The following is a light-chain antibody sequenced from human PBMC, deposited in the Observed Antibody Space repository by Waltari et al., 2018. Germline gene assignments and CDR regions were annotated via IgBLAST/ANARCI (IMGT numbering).Light chain of an antibody. CDR2: DVY. J-gene: IGLJ2*01. CDR1: SSDIGDSNY. Sequence: QSALTQPPSASGSPGQSVTISCTGTSSDIGDSNYVSWYQQHPGKVPKLMIYDVYKRPCGVPDRFSGYKSGNTAFLTVSGLQGEDEADYYCSSFAGTHHVVFGGGTKLTVL. CDR3: SSFAGTHHVV. V-gene: IGLV2-8*01.